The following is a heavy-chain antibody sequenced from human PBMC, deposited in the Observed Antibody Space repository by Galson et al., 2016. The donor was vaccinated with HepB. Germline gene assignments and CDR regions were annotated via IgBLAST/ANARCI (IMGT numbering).Heavy chain of an antibody. V-gene: IGHV1-8*01. J-gene: IGHJ5*02. CDR2: INPDSGDT. CDR3: TRGWDP. CDR1: GYTFTSYD. Sequence: SVKVSCKASGYTFTSYDINWVRQASGQGLEWMGWINPDSGDTGYAQKFQGRVTMTTDTSINTVYVELSSLRSQDTALYYCTRGWDPWGQGTLVIVSS.